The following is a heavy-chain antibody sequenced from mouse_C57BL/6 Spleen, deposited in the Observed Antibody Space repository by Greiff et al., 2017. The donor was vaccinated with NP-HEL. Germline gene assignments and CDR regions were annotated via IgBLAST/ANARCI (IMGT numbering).Heavy chain of an antibody. CDR2: IDPSDSYT. CDR3: ARRGPLGGVEYYGSGYVPYAMDY. V-gene: IGHV1-69*01. D-gene: IGHD1-1*01. CDR1: GYTFTSYW. J-gene: IGHJ4*01. Sequence: QVQLKQPGAELVMPGASVKLSCKASGYTFTSYWMHWVKQRPGQGLEWIGEIDPSDSYTNYNQKFKGKSTLTVDKSSSTAYMQLSSLTSEDSAVYYCARRGPLGGVEYYGSGYVPYAMDYWGQGTSVTVSS.